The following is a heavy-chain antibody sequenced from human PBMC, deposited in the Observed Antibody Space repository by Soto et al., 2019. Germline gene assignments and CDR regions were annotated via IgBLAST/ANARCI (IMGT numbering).Heavy chain of an antibody. J-gene: IGHJ6*02. CDR1: GYSFTSYW. D-gene: IGHD4-17*01. CDR3: ARHPWAGYGDLYYGMDV. CDR2: IYPGDSDT. V-gene: IGHV5-51*01. Sequence: PGESLKISCKGSGYSFTSYWIGWVRQMPGKGLEWMGIIYPGDSDTRYSPSFQGQVTISADKSISTAYLQWSSLKASDTAMYYCARHPWAGYGDLYYGMDVWGQGTTVTVSS.